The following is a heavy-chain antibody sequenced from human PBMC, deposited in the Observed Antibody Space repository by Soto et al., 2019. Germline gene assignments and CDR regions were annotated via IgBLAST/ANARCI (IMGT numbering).Heavy chain of an antibody. V-gene: IGHV3-23*01. J-gene: IGHJ4*02. CDR2: ISKSGDST. CDR3: AKGSFGFDY. Sequence: EVQLLESGGDLVQPGGSLRLSCAASGVTFTSYAMTWVRQVPGEGLQWVSSISKSGDSTYYADSVKGRFTTSRDNSKNTLYLQMNSLRADDTAIYYCAKGSFGFDYWGQGTLVTVSS. CDR1: GVTFTSYA. D-gene: IGHD3-10*01.